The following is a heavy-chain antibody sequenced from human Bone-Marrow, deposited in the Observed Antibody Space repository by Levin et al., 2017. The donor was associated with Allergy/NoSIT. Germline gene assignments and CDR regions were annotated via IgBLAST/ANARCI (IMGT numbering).Heavy chain of an antibody. CDR2: ISSSSSTI. CDR1: GFTFSSYR. CDR3: AREYSGYDETVTRNYYYYGMDV. Sequence: SCAASGFTFSSYRMNWVRQAPGKGLEWVSYISSSSSTIYYADSVKGRFTISRDNAKNSLYLQMNSLRAEDTAVYYCAREYSGYDETVTRNYYYYGMDVWGQGTTVTVSS. D-gene: IGHD5-12*01. V-gene: IGHV3-48*04. J-gene: IGHJ6*02.